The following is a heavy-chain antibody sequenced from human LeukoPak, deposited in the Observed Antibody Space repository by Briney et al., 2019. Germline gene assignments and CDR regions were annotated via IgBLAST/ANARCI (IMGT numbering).Heavy chain of an antibody. V-gene: IGHV1-69*06. CDR2: IIPIFGTA. Sequence: ASVKVSCKASGGTFSSYAISWVRQAPGQGLEWMGGIIPIFGTANYAQKFQGRVTMTEDTSTDTAYMELSSLRSEDTAVYYCATMYYYDSSGYYAFDYWGQGTLVTVSS. J-gene: IGHJ4*02. D-gene: IGHD3-22*01. CDR1: GGTFSSYA. CDR3: ATMYYYDSSGYYAFDY.